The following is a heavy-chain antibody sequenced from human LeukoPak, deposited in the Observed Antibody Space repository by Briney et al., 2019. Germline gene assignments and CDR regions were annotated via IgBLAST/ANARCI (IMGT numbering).Heavy chain of an antibody. CDR1: GSSVYIDYY. V-gene: IGHV4-38-2*01. CDR3: ARHSRVIPGAICAFDF. Sequence: SETLSLTSAVSGSSVYIDYYWAWVRQSPEKGLEWIGSVHPGGTIYSSPSLRSRLTISVDTSANHFSLNLRSVTAADTALYYCARHSRVIPGAICAFDFWGQGTKVTVSS. J-gene: IGHJ3*01. CDR2: VHPGGTI. D-gene: IGHD2-2*01.